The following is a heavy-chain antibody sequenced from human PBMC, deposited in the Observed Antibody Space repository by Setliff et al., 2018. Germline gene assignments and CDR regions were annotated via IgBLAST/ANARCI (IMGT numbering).Heavy chain of an antibody. Sequence: GASMKVSCKASGYTFTSYDINWVRQATGQGLEWMGWMNPNSGNTGYAQKFQGRVTMTRNTSISTAYMDLSSLRFEDTAVYYCARAQSWSGGPYYFDNWGQGTLVTVSS. V-gene: IGHV1-8*02. CDR2: MNPNSGNT. CDR3: ARAQSWSGGPYYFDN. D-gene: IGHD3-3*01. J-gene: IGHJ4*02. CDR1: GYTFTSYD.